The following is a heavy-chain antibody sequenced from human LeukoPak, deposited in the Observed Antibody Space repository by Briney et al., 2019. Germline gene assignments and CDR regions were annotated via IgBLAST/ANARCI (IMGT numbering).Heavy chain of an antibody. V-gene: IGHV3-23*01. CDR3: ANKYQLLCCPFDY. CDR2: ISGSGGST. Sequence: GGSLRLSCAASGFTFSSYAMSWVRQAPGKGLEWVSAISGSGGSTYYADSVKGRFTISRDNSKNTLYLQMNSLRAEDTAVYYCANKYQLLCCPFDYWGQGTLVTVSS. CDR1: GFTFSSYA. D-gene: IGHD2-2*01. J-gene: IGHJ4*02.